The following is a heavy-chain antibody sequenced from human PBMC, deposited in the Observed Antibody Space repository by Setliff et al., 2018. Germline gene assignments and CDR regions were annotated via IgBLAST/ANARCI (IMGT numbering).Heavy chain of an antibody. CDR1: GYTFTGYF. V-gene: IGHV1-2*02. CDR2: INPNKDVT. J-gene: IGHJ4*02. CDR3: ARDGSAFFYEH. D-gene: IGHD1-26*01. Sequence: ASVKVSCKASGYTFTGYFIHWLRRAPGQGLEWLGWINPNKDVTKYAQKFQDRILMTKDTSLNTVYTELRSLRSDDTALYYCARDGSAFFYEHWGQGSLVTVSS.